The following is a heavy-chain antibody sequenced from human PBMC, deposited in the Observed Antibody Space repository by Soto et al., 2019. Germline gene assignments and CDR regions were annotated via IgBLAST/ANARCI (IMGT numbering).Heavy chain of an antibody. V-gene: IGHV3-21*01. J-gene: IGHJ4*02. CDR2: ISSTSTFI. Sequence: GGSLRLSCAASGFTFSDYSVNWFRQAPGKGLEWVSSISSTSTFIYYADSVRGRFTISRDNAKNSLYLQMNSLRAEDTAAYYCTRVYGDYGTLSDYWGRGTLVTVSS. CDR1: GFTFSDYS. CDR3: TRVYGDYGTLSDY. D-gene: IGHD4-17*01.